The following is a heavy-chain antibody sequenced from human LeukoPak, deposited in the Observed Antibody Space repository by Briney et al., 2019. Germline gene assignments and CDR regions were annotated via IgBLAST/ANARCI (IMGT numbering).Heavy chain of an antibody. CDR1: GFTFDDYA. Sequence: PGGSLRLSCAASGFTFDDYAMHWVRQAPGKGLEWVSGISWNSGGIGYADSVKGRFTISRDNAKNSLYLQMNSLRAEDTALYYCAKGLYRYSSGARDYWGQGTLVTVSS. CDR3: AKGLYRYSSGARDY. CDR2: ISWNSGGI. J-gene: IGHJ4*02. D-gene: IGHD6-19*01. V-gene: IGHV3-9*01.